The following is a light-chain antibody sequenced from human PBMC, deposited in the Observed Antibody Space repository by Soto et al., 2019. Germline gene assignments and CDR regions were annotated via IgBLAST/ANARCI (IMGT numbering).Light chain of an antibody. CDR1: QSVSSD. Sequence: EIVMTQSPATLSVSPGERATLSCRASQSVSSDLAWYQQKPGQAPRLLIYDASNRATGIPARFSGRGSGTDFTLTISSLEPEDFAVYYCQHRSSWPLTFGGGTKVEIK. CDR3: QHRSSWPLT. J-gene: IGKJ4*01. V-gene: IGKV3-11*01. CDR2: DAS.